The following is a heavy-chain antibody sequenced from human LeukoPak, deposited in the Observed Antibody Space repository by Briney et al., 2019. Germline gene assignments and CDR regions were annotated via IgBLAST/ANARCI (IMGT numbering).Heavy chain of an antibody. CDR2: MNPNSGNT. D-gene: IGHD3-10*01. CDR3: ARGLYGSGSYYY. V-gene: IGHV1-8*02. Sequence: ASVKVSCKASGYTFTSYGISWVRQAPGQGLEWMGWMNPNSGNTGYAQKFQGRVTMTRNTSISTAYMELSSLRSEDTAVYYCARGLYGSGSYYYWGQGTLVTVSS. J-gene: IGHJ4*02. CDR1: GYTFTSYG.